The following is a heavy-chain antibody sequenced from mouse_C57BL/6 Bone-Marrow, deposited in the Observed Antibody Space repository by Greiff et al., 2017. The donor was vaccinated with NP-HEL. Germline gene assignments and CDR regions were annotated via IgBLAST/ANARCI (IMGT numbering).Heavy chain of an antibody. D-gene: IGHD4-1*01. CDR3: ATRDWDWFAY. J-gene: IGHJ3*01. CDR2: IDPSDSYT. V-gene: IGHV1-59*01. CDR1: GYTFTSYW. Sequence: QVQLQQSGAELVRPGTSVKLSCKASGYTFTSYWMHWVKQRPGQGLEWIGVIDPSDSYTNYNQKFKGKATLTVDTSSSTAYMQLSSLTSEDSAVYYCATRDWDWFAYWGQGTLVTVSA.